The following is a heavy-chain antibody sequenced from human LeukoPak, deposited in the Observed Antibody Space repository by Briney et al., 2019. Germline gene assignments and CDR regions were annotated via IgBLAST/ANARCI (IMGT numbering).Heavy chain of an antibody. CDR3: ARVGYCSGGSCLKYFDY. V-gene: IGHV3-21*01. Sequence: GGSLRLSCAASGFIISIYTMNWVRQAPGKGLEWVSFISSSSSDIFYADSVKGRFTIPRDNAKNSLYLQMNSLRAEDTAVYYCARVGYCSGGSCLKYFDYWGQGTLVTVSS. D-gene: IGHD2-15*01. CDR2: ISSSSSDI. J-gene: IGHJ4*02. CDR1: GFIISIYT.